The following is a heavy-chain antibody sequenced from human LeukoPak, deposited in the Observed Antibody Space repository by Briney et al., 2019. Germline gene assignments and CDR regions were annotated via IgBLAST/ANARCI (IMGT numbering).Heavy chain of an antibody. CDR3: ARVTVTGGLDY. CDR1: GFTFSSYS. V-gene: IGHV3-48*01. CDR2: ISSSSSTI. J-gene: IGHJ4*02. D-gene: IGHD4-17*01. Sequence: PGGSLRLSCAASGFTFSSYSMNWVRQAPGKGLEWVSYISSSSSTIYYADSVKGRFTISRDNAKNSLYLQMNCLRAADTAVYYCARVTVTGGLDYWGQGTLVTVSS.